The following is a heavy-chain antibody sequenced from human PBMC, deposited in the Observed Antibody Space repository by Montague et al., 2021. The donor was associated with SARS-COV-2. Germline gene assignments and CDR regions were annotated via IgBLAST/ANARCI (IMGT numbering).Heavy chain of an antibody. CDR1: GFTSGDYA. J-gene: IGHJ5*02. CDR3: TRGLVRGINWFDP. Sequence: SLRLSCAASGFTSGDYAMSWFRQAPGKGLEWVGFIRSKAYGGTTEYAASVKGRFTISRDDSKSIAYLQMNSLKTEDTAVYYCTRGLVRGINWFDPWGQGTLVTVSS. V-gene: IGHV3-49*03. D-gene: IGHD3-10*01. CDR2: IRSKAYGGTT.